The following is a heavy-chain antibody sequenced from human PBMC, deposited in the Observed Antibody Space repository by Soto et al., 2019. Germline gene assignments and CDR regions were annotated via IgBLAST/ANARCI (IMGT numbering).Heavy chain of an antibody. CDR1: GFPFSIYS. V-gene: IGHV3-48*02. Sequence: EVQLVESGGGLVQPGGSLRLSCAASGFPFSIYSMNWVRQAPGKGLELFSYITSDTNTIKYADSVKGRFTISRDNAKNSLYLQMNSLRDEDTAVYFCATSVEGHFDYWGQGTVVTVSS. CDR3: ATSVEGHFDY. CDR2: ITSDTNTI. J-gene: IGHJ4*02. D-gene: IGHD6-19*01.